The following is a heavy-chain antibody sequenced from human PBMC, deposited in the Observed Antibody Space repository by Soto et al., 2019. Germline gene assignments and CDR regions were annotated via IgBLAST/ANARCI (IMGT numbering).Heavy chain of an antibody. CDR1: GGSISSYY. D-gene: IGHD6-13*01. Sequence: SETLSLTCTVSGGSISSYYWSWIRQPAGKGLEWIGRIYTSGSTNYNPSLKSRVPISVGTSKNQFSLKLSSVTAADTAVYYCARDRGGIAAYYYGMDDWGQGTTVTVSS. CDR3: ARDRGGIAAYYYGMDD. V-gene: IGHV4-4*07. CDR2: IYTSGST. J-gene: IGHJ6*02.